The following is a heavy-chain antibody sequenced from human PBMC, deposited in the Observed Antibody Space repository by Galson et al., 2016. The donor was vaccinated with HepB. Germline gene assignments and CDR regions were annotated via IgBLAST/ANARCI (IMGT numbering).Heavy chain of an antibody. J-gene: IGHJ4*02. CDR1: GLTFSNYW. Sequence: SLRLSCAMSGLTFSNYWMHWVRQAPGKGLVWVSRILRDERFYADSVKGRFTFSTDNAKNTVYLQMNSHRPEDTAVYYCVGDRISWHWGQGTLVTVSS. D-gene: IGHD5-12*01. CDR2: ILRDER. CDR3: VGDRISWH. V-gene: IGHV3-74*01.